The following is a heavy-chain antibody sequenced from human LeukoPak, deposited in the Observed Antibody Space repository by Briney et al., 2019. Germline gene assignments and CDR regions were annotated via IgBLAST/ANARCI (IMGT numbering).Heavy chain of an antibody. CDR2: MYHSGST. D-gene: IGHD2-15*01. CDR1: GYSISSGYY. Sequence: SETLSLTCAVSGYSISSGYYWGWVRQPPGKGLEWIGSMYHSGSTYYNPSLKSRVTISVDTSKNQFSLKLSSVTAADTAVYYCARQGLGLDPWGQGTLVTVSS. V-gene: IGHV4-38-2*01. CDR3: ARQGLGLDP. J-gene: IGHJ5*02.